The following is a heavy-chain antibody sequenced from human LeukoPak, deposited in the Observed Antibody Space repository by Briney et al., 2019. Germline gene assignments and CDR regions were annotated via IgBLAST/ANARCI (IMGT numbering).Heavy chain of an antibody. CDR3: AKVLNVYDFWSGYSFDY. J-gene: IGHJ4*02. Sequence: GGSLRLSCAASGFTFSSYGMHWVRQAPGKGLEWVAFIRYDGSNKYYADSVKGQFTISRDNSKNTLYLQMNSLRAEDTAVYYCAKVLNVYDFWSGYSFDYWGQGTLVTVSS. CDR2: IRYDGSNK. D-gene: IGHD3-3*01. CDR1: GFTFSSYG. V-gene: IGHV3-30*02.